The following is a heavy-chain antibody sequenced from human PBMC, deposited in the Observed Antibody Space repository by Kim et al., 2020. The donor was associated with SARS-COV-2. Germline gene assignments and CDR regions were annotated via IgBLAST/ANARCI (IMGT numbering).Heavy chain of an antibody. J-gene: IGHJ4*02. CDR1: GFNFTRHW. V-gene: IGHV3-7*03. D-gene: IGHD3-22*01. CDR3: ARVLHYDAIGYYRHFDC. CDR2: IKQDGSEK. Sequence: GGSLRLSCAASGFNFTRHWMNWVRQAPGKGLEWVANIKQDGSEKNYVDSVRGRFTISRDNAKNTLYLQMSSLRAEDTAVYFCARVLHYDAIGYYRHFDCWAQGPLVTVSS.